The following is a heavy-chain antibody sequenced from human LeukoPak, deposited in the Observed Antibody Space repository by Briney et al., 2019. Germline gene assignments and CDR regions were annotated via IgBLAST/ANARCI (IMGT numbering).Heavy chain of an antibody. D-gene: IGHD2-15*01. CDR1: GFTFSSYW. J-gene: IGHJ4*02. Sequence: QASGTLCLSCAAYGFTFSSYWLSWVRQAPGKGLEWVVNIKQGGSNNYHVYSVKDRFTIPRDNPKNTLYLQMNGLRAEDTAVYYCARFIVVVATHDYWGQGTLVTVSS. CDR3: ARFIVVVATHDY. V-gene: IGHV3-7*01. CDR2: IKQGGSNN.